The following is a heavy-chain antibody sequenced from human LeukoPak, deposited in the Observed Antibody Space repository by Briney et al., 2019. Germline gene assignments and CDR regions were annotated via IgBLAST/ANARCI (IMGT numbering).Heavy chain of an antibody. CDR2: IIPIFGTA. D-gene: IGHD2-15*01. J-gene: IGHJ4*02. Sequence: SVKVSCKASGYTFTSYYMHWVRQAPGQGLEWMGGIIPIFGTANYAQKFQGRVTITADESTSTAYMELSSLRSEDTAVYYCARDLCSGGSCYSFDYWGQGTLVTVSS. V-gene: IGHV1-69*13. CDR3: ARDLCSGGSCYSFDY. CDR1: GYTFTSYY.